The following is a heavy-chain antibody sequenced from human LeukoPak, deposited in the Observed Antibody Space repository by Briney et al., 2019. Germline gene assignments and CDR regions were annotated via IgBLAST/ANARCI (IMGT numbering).Heavy chain of an antibody. CDR1: GFTFSSYS. J-gene: IGHJ5*02. CDR3: ARDPMVQVGEGKNWFDP. V-gene: IGHV3-21*01. D-gene: IGHD3-10*01. Sequence: GGSLRLSCAASGFTFSSYSMNWVRQAPGKGLEWVSSISSSSSYIYYADSVKGRFTISRDNAKNSLYLQMNSLRAEDTAVYYCARDPMVQVGEGKNWFDPWGQGTLVTVSS. CDR2: ISSSSSYI.